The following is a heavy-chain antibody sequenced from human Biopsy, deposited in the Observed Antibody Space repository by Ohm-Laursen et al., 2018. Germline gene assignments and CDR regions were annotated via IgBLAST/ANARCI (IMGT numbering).Heavy chain of an antibody. D-gene: IGHD6-13*01. CDR1: GGSISGSS. Sequence: SDTLSLTCTVSGGSISGSSWSWIRQAPGKGLEWIGYISYSRDTNYNPSLKSRITISVDTSKNQFSLKLTSVTAADTAVYYCAKHGSSWTGDDAFHIWGQGTMVTVSS. CDR3: AKHGSSWTGDDAFHI. CDR2: ISYSRDT. J-gene: IGHJ3*02. V-gene: IGHV4-59*08.